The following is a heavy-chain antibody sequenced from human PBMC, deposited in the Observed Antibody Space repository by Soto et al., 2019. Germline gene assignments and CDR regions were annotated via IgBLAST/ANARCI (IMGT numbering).Heavy chain of an antibody. CDR1: GDSVSSNSAA. J-gene: IGHJ6*02. CDR3: ARDLTKYCSSTSCPYYYYGMDV. CDR2: TYYRSKWYN. Sequence: SQTLSLTCAIYGDSVSSNSAAWNWSRQSTSRGPEWLGRTYYRSKWYNDYAISVKSRITINPDTSKNQFSLQLNSVTPEDTAVYYCARDLTKYCSSTSCPYYYYGMDVWGQGTTVTVS. D-gene: IGHD2-2*01. V-gene: IGHV6-1*01.